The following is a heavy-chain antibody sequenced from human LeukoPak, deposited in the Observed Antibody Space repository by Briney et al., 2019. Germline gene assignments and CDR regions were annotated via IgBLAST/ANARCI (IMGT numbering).Heavy chain of an antibody. Sequence: PGGSLRLSCAASGFTFSSYWMSWVRQAPGKGLEWVSVLYSNGNRHYADSVQGRFTISRDNSKNTLYLQMNSLRAEDTAVYYCAKAGWVVVVPAAMEEDYWGQGTLVTVSS. D-gene: IGHD2-2*01. V-gene: IGHV3-23*05. J-gene: IGHJ4*02. CDR3: AKAGWVVVVPAAMEEDY. CDR2: LYSNGNR. CDR1: GFTFSSYW.